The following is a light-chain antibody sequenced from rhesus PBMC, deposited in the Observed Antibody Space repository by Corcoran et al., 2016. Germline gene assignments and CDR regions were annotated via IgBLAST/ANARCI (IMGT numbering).Light chain of an antibody. CDR3: QQFKNYLYS. J-gene: IGKJ2*01. Sequence: DIQMTQSPSSLSASVGDRVTITCRASQSISNYLNWYQQEPGKGPKLLIYSASSLQSGVPSRFSGSGSGTEFTLTISSLQPEDFATYYCQQFKNYLYSFGQGTKVEIK. CDR1: QSISNY. CDR2: SAS. V-gene: IGKV1-41*01.